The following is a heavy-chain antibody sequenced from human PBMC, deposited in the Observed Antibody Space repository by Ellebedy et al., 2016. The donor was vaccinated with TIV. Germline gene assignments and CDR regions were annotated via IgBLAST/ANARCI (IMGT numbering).Heavy chain of an antibody. D-gene: IGHD3-10*01. Sequence: MPSETLSLTCTVSGYSISSGYYWGWIRQPPGKGLGWIGSIYHTGRTYYNPSLKRRVTISVDTSKNQFSLKLSSVTAAHTAVYYCAKEVFGTSGSFVFDNWGQGSLVTVSS. V-gene: IGHV4-38-2*02. CDR3: AKEVFGTSGSFVFDN. CDR1: GYSISSGYY. J-gene: IGHJ4*02. CDR2: IYHTGRT.